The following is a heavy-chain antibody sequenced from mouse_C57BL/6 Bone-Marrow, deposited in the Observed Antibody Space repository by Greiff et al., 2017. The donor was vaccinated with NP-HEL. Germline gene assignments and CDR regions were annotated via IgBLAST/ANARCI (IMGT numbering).Heavy chain of an antibody. V-gene: IGHV3-6*01. J-gene: IGHJ3*01. CDR2: ISYDGSN. CDR3: ARFAY. CDR1: GYSITSGYY. Sequence: EVKVEESGPGLVKPSQSLSLTCSVTGYSITSGYYWNWIRQFPGNKLEWMGYISYDGSNNYNPSLKNRISITRDTSKNQFFLKLNSVTTEDTATYYCARFAYWGQGTLVTVSA.